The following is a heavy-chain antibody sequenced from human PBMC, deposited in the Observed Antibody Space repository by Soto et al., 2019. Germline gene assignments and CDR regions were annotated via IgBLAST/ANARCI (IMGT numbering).Heavy chain of an antibody. D-gene: IGHD2-2*01. CDR2: ISSSSSYI. J-gene: IGHJ5*02. V-gene: IGHV3-21*01. CDR1: GFTFSSYS. Sequence: GGSVGLSCAASGFTFSSYSMNWVRQAPGKGLEWVSSISSSSSYIYYADSVKGRFTISRDNAKNSLYLQMNSLRAEDTAVYYCARAQNRGYCSSTSCDGALNWFDPWGQGTLVTVSS. CDR3: ARAQNRGYCSSTSCDGALNWFDP.